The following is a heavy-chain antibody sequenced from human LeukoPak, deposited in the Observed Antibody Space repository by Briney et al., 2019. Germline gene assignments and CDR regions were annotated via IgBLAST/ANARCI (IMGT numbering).Heavy chain of an antibody. CDR1: GGTFSSYA. CDR2: INPSGGST. CDR3: AREIYCSSTSCYGHDAFDI. V-gene: IGHV1-46*03. Sequence: GASVKVSCKASGGTFSSYATSWVRQAPGQGLEWMGIINPSGGSTSYAQKFQGRVTMTRDTSTSTVYMELSSLRSEDTAVYYCAREIYCSSTSCYGHDAFDIWGQGTMVTVSS. D-gene: IGHD2-2*01. J-gene: IGHJ3*02.